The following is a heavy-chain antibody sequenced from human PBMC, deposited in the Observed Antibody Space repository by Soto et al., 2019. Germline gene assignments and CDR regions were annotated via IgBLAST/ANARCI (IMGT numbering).Heavy chain of an antibody. Sequence: XVKKPGSSVKVSCKASGGTFSSYAISWVRQAPGQGLEWMGGIIPIFGTANYAQKFQGRVTITADESTSTAYMELSSLRSEDTDVYYCARHPGGRGYYYGMDVWGQGTTVTVSS. CDR1: GGTFSSYA. D-gene: IGHD2-15*01. CDR2: IIPIFGTA. J-gene: IGHJ6*02. CDR3: ARHPGGRGYYYGMDV. V-gene: IGHV1-69*01.